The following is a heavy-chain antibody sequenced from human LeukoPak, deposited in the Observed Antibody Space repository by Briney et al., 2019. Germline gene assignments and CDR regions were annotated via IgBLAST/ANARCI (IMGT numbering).Heavy chain of an antibody. CDR3: ARGVFAPNNYYYYYYMDV. CDR1: GYTFTGYY. D-gene: IGHD2-8*01. J-gene: IGHJ6*03. Sequence: ASVKVSCKASGYTFTGYYMHWVRQPPGHGLEWMGWINPNSGGTNYAQKFQGRVTMTRDTSISTAYMELSRLRSDDTAVYYCARGVFAPNNYYYYYYMDVWGKGTTVTVSS. V-gene: IGHV1-2*02. CDR2: INPNSGGT.